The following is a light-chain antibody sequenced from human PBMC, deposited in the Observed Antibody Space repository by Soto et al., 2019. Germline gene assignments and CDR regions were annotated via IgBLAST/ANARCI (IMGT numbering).Light chain of an antibody. V-gene: IGKV3-11*01. Sequence: EIVLTQSPATLSLSPGERATLSCRASQSISNYLAWFQQKPGQPPRLLIYDASIRATGIPARFSGSGSETDFTLTISSLEPEDSAVYYCQQRAMWVTFGQGTRLEIK. J-gene: IGKJ5*01. CDR3: QQRAMWVT. CDR2: DAS. CDR1: QSISNY.